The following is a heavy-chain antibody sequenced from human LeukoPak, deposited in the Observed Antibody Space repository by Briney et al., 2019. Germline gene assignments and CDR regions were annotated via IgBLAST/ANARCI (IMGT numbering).Heavy chain of an antibody. CDR2: ITNSGST. CDR3: ARNSGDYGSWYFDL. J-gene: IGHJ2*01. D-gene: IGHD4-17*01. Sequence: PSETLSLTCTVSGASISSRPYYWVWIPQPPGIGLDWVGSITNSGSTYYSPSLKSRVTISVDTSKNQFSLKLSTVTAADTAVYYCARNSGDYGSWYFDLWGRGTLVTVSS. CDR1: GASISSRPYY. V-gene: IGHV4-39*01.